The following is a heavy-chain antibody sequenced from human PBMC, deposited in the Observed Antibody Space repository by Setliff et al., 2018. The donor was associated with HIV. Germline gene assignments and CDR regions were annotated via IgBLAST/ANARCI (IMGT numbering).Heavy chain of an antibody. CDR2: IRNKANSFTI. CDR3: ARNQGNSFGQGFDY. CDR1: GFTLSDHY. J-gene: IGHJ4*02. Sequence: GGSLRLSCAASGFTLSDHYMDWVRQAPGKGLEWVGRIRNKANSFTIEYAASVRGRFTISKDESKNFLFLQMNSLKTEGTAVYYCARNQGNSFGQGFDYWGQGTLVTVSS. V-gene: IGHV3-72*01. D-gene: IGHD5-18*01.